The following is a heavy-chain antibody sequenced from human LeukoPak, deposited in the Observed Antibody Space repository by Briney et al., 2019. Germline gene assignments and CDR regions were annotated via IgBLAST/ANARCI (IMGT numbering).Heavy chain of an antibody. Sequence: ASVKVSCKASGYTFTSYDINWVRQATGQGLEWMGWMNPNSGNTSYAQKFQGRVTMTRNTSISTAYMELSSLRSEDTAVYYCARGGVLFDGMDVWGQGTTVTVSS. CDR2: MNPNSGNT. D-gene: IGHD3-16*01. CDR3: ARGGVLFDGMDV. J-gene: IGHJ6*02. V-gene: IGHV1-8*01. CDR1: GYTFTSYD.